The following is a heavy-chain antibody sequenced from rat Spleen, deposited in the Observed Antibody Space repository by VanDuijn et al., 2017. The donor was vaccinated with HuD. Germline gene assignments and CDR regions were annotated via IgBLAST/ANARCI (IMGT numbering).Heavy chain of an antibody. J-gene: IGHJ4*01. CDR1: GFSLTTNT. Sequence: QVQLKESGPGLVQPSQTLSLTCTVSGFSLTTNTVHWVRQPPGKGLEWMGAIWSGGSTDYNSALKSRLSISRDTSKNQLFLKMNSRQTDDTAIYYCTRDRPGAYYVMDAWGQGASVTVSS. CDR2: IWSGGST. D-gene: IGHD1-4*01. V-gene: IGHV2-15*01. CDR3: TRDRPGAYYVMDA.